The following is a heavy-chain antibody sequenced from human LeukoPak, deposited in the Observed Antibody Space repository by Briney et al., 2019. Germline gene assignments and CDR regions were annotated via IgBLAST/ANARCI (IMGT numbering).Heavy chain of an antibody. D-gene: IGHD2/OR15-2a*01. CDR3: ARDRRVLSNSYYMDV. J-gene: IGHJ6*03. V-gene: IGHV1-18*01. Sequence: ASVKVSCKASGYTFTSYGISWVRQAPGQGLEWMGWISAYNGNTNYAQKLQGRVTMTTDTSTSTAHMELRSLRSDDTAVYYCARDRRVLSNSYYMDVWGKGTTVTVSS. CDR2: ISAYNGNT. CDR1: GYTFTSYG.